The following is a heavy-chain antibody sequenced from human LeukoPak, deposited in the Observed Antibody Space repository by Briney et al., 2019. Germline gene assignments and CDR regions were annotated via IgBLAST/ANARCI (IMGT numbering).Heavy chain of an antibody. CDR1: GFTVSSNY. CDR2: IYSGGST. CDR3: ARDWDPIAAAGCFDP. V-gene: IGHV3-66*01. Sequence: AGGSLRLSCAASGFTVSSNYMSWVRQAPGKGLEWVSVIYSGGSTYYADSVKGRFTISRDNSKNTLYLQMNSLRAEDTAVYYCARDWDPIAAAGCFDPWGQGTLVTVSS. D-gene: IGHD6-13*01. J-gene: IGHJ5*02.